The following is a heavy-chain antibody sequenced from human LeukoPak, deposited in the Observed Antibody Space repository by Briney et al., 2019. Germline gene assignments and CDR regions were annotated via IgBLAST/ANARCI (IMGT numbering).Heavy chain of an antibody. CDR2: ISGGGGTS. CDR3: AKDRSRIVGADFDY. J-gene: IGHJ4*02. Sequence: PGGSLRLSCAASGFTFSSYAMSWVRQAPGKGLEWVSVISGGGGTSYYADSVKGRFTISRDNSKNTLYLQMNSLRAEDTAVYYCAKDRSRIVGADFDYWGQGTLVTVSS. D-gene: IGHD1-26*01. V-gene: IGHV3-23*01. CDR1: GFTFSSYA.